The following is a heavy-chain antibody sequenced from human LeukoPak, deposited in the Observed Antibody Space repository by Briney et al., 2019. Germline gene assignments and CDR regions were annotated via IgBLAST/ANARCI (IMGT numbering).Heavy chain of an antibody. D-gene: IGHD2-15*01. CDR3: ARRWWLESYFDL. Sequence: SETLSLTCTVSGGSISSSSYYWGWIRQPPGKGLEWIGSIYYSGSTYYNPSLKSRVTISVDTSRNQFSLKLSSVTAADTAVYYCARRWWLESYFDLWGRGTLVTVSS. CDR2: IYYSGST. CDR1: GGSISSSSYY. V-gene: IGHV4-39*01. J-gene: IGHJ2*01.